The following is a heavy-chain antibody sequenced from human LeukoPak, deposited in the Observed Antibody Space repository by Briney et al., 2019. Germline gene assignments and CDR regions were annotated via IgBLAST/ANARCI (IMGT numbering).Heavy chain of an antibody. CDR2: INPSGGST. V-gene: IGHV1-46*01. CDR3: ARDLGLGDYYDSSGYLDY. Sequence: ASVKVSCKASGYTFTSYYMHWVRQAPGQGLEWMGIINPSGGSTSYAQKFQGRVTMTRDTSTGTVYMELSSLRSEDTAVYYCARDLGLGDYYDSSGYLDYWGQGTLVTVSS. CDR1: GYTFTSYY. D-gene: IGHD3-22*01. J-gene: IGHJ4*02.